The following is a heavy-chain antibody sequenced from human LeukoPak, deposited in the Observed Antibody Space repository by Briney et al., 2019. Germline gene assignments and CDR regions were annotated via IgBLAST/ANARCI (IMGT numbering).Heavy chain of an antibody. CDR2: IEQDGSEK. J-gene: IGHJ4*02. V-gene: IGHV3-7*04. D-gene: IGHD3-10*01. CDR1: GVVFPSFW. Sequence: PGRSLRLSRAASGVVFPSFWMTWVRESASTGLEWLGNIEQDGSEKYYVDSVKGRFTISRDNAKNSVYLQMNSLRAEDTAVYYCARRHHFGFLDSWGQGTLVTVSS. CDR3: ARRHHFGFLDS.